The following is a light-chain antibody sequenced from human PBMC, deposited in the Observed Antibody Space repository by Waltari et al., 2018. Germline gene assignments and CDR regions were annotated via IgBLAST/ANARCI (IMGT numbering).Light chain of an antibody. J-gene: IGLJ2*01. CDR3: NSRDSSGNHVV. V-gene: IGLV3-19*01. Sequence: SSELTQDPAVSVALGPPVRITCQGDSLRRYYASWYQQKPGQAPVLVIYGKNNRPSGIPDRLSGSSSGNTASLTITGAQAEDEADYYCNSRDSSGNHVVFGGGTKLTVL. CDR1: SLRRYY. CDR2: GKN.